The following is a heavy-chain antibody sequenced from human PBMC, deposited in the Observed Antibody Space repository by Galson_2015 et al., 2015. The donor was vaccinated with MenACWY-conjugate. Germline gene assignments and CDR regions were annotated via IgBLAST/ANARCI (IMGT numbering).Heavy chain of an antibody. V-gene: IGHV3-74*01. Sequence: SLRLSCAASGFIFNTYWMHWVRQAPGKGLVWVSRINPGGSSTTYADSVKGRFTISRGNSKNTLYLQMNNLRAEDTAVYYCAKDHAALAAHHLGYYFDYWGQGTLVTVSS. CDR3: AKDHAALAAHHLGYYFDY. D-gene: IGHD2-15*01. CDR2: INPGGSST. CDR1: GFIFNTYW. J-gene: IGHJ4*02.